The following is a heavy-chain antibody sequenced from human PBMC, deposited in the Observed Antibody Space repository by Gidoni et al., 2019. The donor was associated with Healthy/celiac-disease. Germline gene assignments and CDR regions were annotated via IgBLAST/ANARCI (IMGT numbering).Heavy chain of an antibody. Sequence: QVQLVESGGGVVQPGRSLRLACAASGFTFSSYGMHWVRQAPGKGLGWMSVISYDGSNKYYADSVKGRFTISRDNSKNTLYLQMNSLRAEDTAVYYCAKGGHIVVVTAIFNDAFDIWGQGTMVTVSS. CDR3: AKGGHIVVVTAIFNDAFDI. J-gene: IGHJ3*02. CDR1: GFTFSSYG. CDR2: ISYDGSNK. V-gene: IGHV3-30*18. D-gene: IGHD2-21*02.